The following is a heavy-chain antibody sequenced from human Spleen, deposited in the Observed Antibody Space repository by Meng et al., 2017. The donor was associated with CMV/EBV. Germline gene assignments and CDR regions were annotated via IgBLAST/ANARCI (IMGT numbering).Heavy chain of an antibody. CDR2: INQDGSEK. D-gene: IGHD4-17*01. Sequence: GESLKISCSASGFTFKTYWMSWVRQAPGKGLEWVANINQDGSEKNYVDSVKGRFTISRDIPGNSLYLQMNSLRVEDTGVYYCATDPDYDYDFDYWGQGTLVTVSS. V-gene: IGHV3-7*01. CDR1: GFTFKTYW. CDR3: ATDPDYDYDFDY. J-gene: IGHJ4*02.